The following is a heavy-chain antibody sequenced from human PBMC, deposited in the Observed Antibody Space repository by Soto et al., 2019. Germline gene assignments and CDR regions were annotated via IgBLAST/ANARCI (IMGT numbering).Heavy chain of an antibody. CDR1: GFIFSSYE. CDR3: ARGATNV. D-gene: IGHD5-12*01. CDR2: ISSSGSTI. Sequence: GGFLRLSCAASGFIFSSYEMNWVRQSPGKGLEWVSYISSSGSTIYYEDTVKGRLTISRDNTKTSLYLQMNSLRAEDTAVYYCARGATNVWGQGTLVTVSS. V-gene: IGHV3-48*03. J-gene: IGHJ4*02.